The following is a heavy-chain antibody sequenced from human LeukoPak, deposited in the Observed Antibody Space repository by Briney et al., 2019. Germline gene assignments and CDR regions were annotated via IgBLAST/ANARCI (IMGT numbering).Heavy chain of an antibody. V-gene: IGHV3-11*01. CDR1: GFTFSDYY. J-gene: IGHJ4*02. D-gene: IGHD1-26*01. CDR3: ARDRLNTYSGSLDY. CDR2: ISNSGSTI. Sequence: GGSLRLSCAASGFTFSDYYMSWIRQAPGKGLEWVSYISNSGSTIYYADSVKGRFTTSRDNAKNSLSLQMNSLRAEDTAVYYCARDRLNTYSGSLDYWGQGTLVTVSS.